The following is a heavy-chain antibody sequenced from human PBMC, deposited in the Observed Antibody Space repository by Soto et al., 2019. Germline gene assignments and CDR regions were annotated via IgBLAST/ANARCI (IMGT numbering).Heavy chain of an antibody. CDR1: GFTYSTYT. J-gene: IGHJ5*02. V-gene: IGHV3-30*04. CDR2: ISHDGNNK. Sequence: PGGSLRLFCAASGFTYSTYTMRWVRQAPGKGLEWVAYISHDGNNKYYADSVKGRFTISRDNAKHSLYLQMNSLRAEDTAVYYCAREGPKNWFDPWGQGTLVTVSS. CDR3: AREGPKNWFDP.